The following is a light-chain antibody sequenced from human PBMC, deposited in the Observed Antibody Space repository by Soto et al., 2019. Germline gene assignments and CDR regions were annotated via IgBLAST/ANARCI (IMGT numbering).Light chain of an antibody. CDR2: WAS. J-gene: IGKJ5*01. V-gene: IGKV4-1*01. CDR3: QQYYGAPIT. CDR1: QSILSRSNKRNY. Sequence: DIVMTQSPDSLAVSLAERATISCKSSQSILSRSNKRNYLAWYQQKPGQPPKLLISWASTRESGVPGRFSGSGSGTDFTLTISSLQAEDVAVYFCQQYYGAPITFGQGTRLEIK.